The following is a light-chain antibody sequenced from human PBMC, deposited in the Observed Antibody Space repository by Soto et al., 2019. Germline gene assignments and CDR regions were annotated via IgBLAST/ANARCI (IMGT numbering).Light chain of an antibody. CDR1: SGHSSYA. CDR3: QPGGMGVWV. V-gene: IGLV4-69*01. J-gene: IGLJ3*02. CDR2: LNSDGSH. Sequence: QSVLTQSPSASASLGASVKLTCTLSSGHSSYAIAWHQQQPEKGPRYLMKLNSDGSHSKGDGIPDRFSGSSSGAERYLTIPSLRLEDGADYSCQPGGMGVWVFGGGPQLPVL.